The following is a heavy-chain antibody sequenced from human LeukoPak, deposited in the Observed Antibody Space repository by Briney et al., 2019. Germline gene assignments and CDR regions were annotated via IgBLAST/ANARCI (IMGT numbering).Heavy chain of an antibody. CDR1: GFTFATST. CDR3: ARSEQQLPPSY. CDR2: IVVGTDNT. V-gene: IGHV1-58*01. Sequence: SVKVSCKTSGFTFATSTVQWVRQSRGQRLEWIGWIVVGTDNTNYAQKLQGRVTMTTDTSTSTAYMELRSLRSDDTAVYYCARSEQQLPPSYWGQGTLVTVSS. D-gene: IGHD6-13*01. J-gene: IGHJ4*02.